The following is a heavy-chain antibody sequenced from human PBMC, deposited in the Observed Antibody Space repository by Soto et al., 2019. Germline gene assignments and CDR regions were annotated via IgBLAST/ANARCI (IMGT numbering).Heavy chain of an antibody. Sequence: ASVKVSCKASGGTFSSYTISWVRQAPGQGLEWMGRIIPILGIANYAQKFQGRVTITADKSTSTAYMELSSLRSEDTAVYYCASVLLGYCSSNSCPDDAFDIWGQGTMVTVSS. CDR2: IIPILGIA. CDR1: GGTFSSYT. V-gene: IGHV1-69*02. D-gene: IGHD2-2*01. CDR3: ASVLLGYCSSNSCPDDAFDI. J-gene: IGHJ3*02.